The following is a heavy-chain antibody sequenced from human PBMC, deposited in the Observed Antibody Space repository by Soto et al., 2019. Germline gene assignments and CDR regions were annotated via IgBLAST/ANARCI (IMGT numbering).Heavy chain of an antibody. Sequence: QVQLVQSGAEVKKPGSSVKVSCKASGGTFSSYAISWVRQAPGQGLEWMGGIIPIFGTANYAQKFQGRVTITADKSTSTAYMELSSLRSEDTAVYYCASLIVGATTKGTYYYDGMDVWGQGTTVTVSS. CDR1: GGTFSSYA. CDR2: IIPIFGTA. CDR3: ASLIVGATTKGTYYYDGMDV. V-gene: IGHV1-69*06. D-gene: IGHD1-26*01. J-gene: IGHJ6*02.